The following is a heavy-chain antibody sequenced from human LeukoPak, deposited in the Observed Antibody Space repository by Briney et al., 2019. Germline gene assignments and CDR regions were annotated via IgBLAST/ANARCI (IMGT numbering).Heavy chain of an antibody. J-gene: IGHJ6*02. CDR2: IYSGGST. V-gene: IGHV3-53*01. Sequence: ETLSLTCTVSGFTVSSDYMSWVRQAPGKGLEWVSVIYSGGSTYYADSVKGRFTISRDNSKNTLYLQMNSLRAEDTAVYYCASVIGAGYYYGMDVWGQGTTVTVSS. CDR3: ASVIGAGYYYGMDV. CDR1: GFTVSSDY. D-gene: IGHD2-21*01.